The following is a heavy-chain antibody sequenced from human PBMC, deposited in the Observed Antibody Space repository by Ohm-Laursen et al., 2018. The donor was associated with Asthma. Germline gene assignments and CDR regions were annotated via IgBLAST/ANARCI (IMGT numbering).Heavy chain of an antibody. Sequence: SLRLSCSASGYTFSRYSIHWVRQIPGKELEWVASISTASSFIYYADSVRGRFTTSRDDAKNLVFLQMNSLRAEDTALYYCARIGPEWELPGREYSLHHWGEGTLVTVSS. CDR1: GYTFSRYS. D-gene: IGHD1-26*01. CDR3: ARIGPEWELPGREYSLHH. CDR2: ISTASSFI. V-gene: IGHV3-21*01. J-gene: IGHJ1*01.